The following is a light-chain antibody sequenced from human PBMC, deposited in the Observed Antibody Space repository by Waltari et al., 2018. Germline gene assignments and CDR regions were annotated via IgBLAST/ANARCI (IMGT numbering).Light chain of an antibody. CDR2: EVF. CDR1: SSNVGGYNL. Sequence: QSALTQPASVSGSPGQSITISCTGTSSNVGGYNLLSWYQQHPGKAPQLIIFEVFKRPSGVSNRFSGSKSGNTASLTISGLQAEDEADYHCCSYAGRNTLLFGGGTKVTVL. V-gene: IGLV2-23*01. J-gene: IGLJ2*01. CDR3: CSYAGRNTLL.